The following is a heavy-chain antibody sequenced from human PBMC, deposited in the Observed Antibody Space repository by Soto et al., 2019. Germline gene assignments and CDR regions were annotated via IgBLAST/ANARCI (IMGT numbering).Heavy chain of an antibody. CDR1: GGSISSRSYF. D-gene: IGHD6-19*01. CDR3: ARRTTAVAQQPLDY. Sequence: QLQLQESGPGLVKPSETLSLTCTVSGGSISSRSYFWGWIRQPPGRGLEWIGSLHYSGTSHYNPSLKTRITISVDTSENQFSLKLTSVTAADTAVYFCARRTTAVAQQPLDYWGRGTLVTVSS. V-gene: IGHV4-39*01. CDR2: LHYSGTS. J-gene: IGHJ4*02.